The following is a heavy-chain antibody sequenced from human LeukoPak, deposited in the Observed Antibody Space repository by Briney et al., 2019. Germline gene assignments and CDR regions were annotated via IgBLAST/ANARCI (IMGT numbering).Heavy chain of an antibody. J-gene: IGHJ4*02. CDR2: IIPIFGTA. CDR3: ATDIAYLDY. D-gene: IGHD6-13*01. CDR1: GGTFSSYA. Sequence: ASVKVSCKASGGTFSSYAISWVRQAPGQGLEWMGGIIPIFGTANYAQKFQGRVTITADESTSTAYMELSSLRSENTAVYHCATDIAYLDYCHQGTLLTVPS. V-gene: IGHV1-69*01.